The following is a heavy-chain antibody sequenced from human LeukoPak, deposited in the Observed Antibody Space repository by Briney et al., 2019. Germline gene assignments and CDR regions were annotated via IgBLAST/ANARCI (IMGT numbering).Heavy chain of an antibody. CDR2: INPNSGGT. J-gene: IGHJ3*02. CDR3: ARERRRHGYTDDAFDI. D-gene: IGHD5-24*01. CDR1: GYTFIGYY. V-gene: IGHV1-2*02. Sequence: ASVKVSCKASGYTFIGYYMHWVRQAPGQGLEWMGWINPNSGGTDYAQKFQGRVTLTRDTSISTAYMELSRLRSDDTAVHYCARERRRHGYTDDAFDIWGPGTMVTVSS.